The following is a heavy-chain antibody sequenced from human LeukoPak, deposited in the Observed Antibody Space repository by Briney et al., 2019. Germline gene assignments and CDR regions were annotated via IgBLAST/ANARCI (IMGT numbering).Heavy chain of an antibody. CDR1: GGSISSYY. D-gene: IGHD5-12*01. CDR3: ARTGSGRDYYGMDV. CDR2: IYYSGST. J-gene: IGHJ6*02. V-gene: IGHV4-59*01. Sequence: SETLSLTCTVSGGSISSYYWSWIRQPPGKGLEWIGYIYYSGSTDYNPSLESRVTISIDTSKNHFSLNLTAVTAADTAIYYCARTGSGRDYYGMDVWGQGTSVTVSS.